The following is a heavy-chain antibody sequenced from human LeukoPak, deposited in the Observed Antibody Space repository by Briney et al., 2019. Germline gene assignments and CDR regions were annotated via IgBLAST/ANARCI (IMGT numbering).Heavy chain of an antibody. CDR1: GGSFSGYY. Sequence: SETLSLTCAVYGGSFSGYYWSWIRQPPGKGLEWIGEINHSGSTNYNPSLKSPVTISVDTSKNQFSLKLSSVTAADTAVYYCARGPRSSFLNYWGQGTLVTVSS. V-gene: IGHV4-34*01. CDR2: INHSGST. D-gene: IGHD6-6*01. J-gene: IGHJ4*02. CDR3: ARGPRSSFLNY.